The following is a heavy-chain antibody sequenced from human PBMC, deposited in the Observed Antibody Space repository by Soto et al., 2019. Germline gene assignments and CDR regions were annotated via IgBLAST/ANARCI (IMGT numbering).Heavy chain of an antibody. J-gene: IGHJ3*02. CDR3: ARRVDHNDSSGDANDI. CDR2: INHSGST. Sequence: SETLSLTCAVYGGSFSGYYWSWIRQPPGKGLEWIGEINHSGSTSYNPSLKSRVTMSVDTSKNEFSLKLTSVTAADTAVYYCARRVDHNDSSGDANDIWGQGTMVTVS. D-gene: IGHD3-22*01. CDR1: GGSFSGYY. V-gene: IGHV4-34*01.